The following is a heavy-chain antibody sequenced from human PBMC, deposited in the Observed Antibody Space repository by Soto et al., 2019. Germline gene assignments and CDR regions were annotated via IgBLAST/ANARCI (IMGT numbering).Heavy chain of an antibody. D-gene: IGHD6-13*01. CDR2: ISYDGSNK. CDR3: AKGPPYSSSWYYVDP. V-gene: IGHV3-30*18. Sequence: QVQLVESGGGVVQPGRSLRLSCAASGFTFSSYGMHWVRQAPGKGLEWVAVISYDGSNKYYADSVKGRFTISRDNSKNTLHLQMSGLRAEDTAVYYCAKGPPYSSSWYYVDPWGQGALVTVSS. J-gene: IGHJ5*02. CDR1: GFTFSSYG.